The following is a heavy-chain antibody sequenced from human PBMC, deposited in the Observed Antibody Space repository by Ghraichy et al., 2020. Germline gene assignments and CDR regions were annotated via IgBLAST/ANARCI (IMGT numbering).Heavy chain of an antibody. CDR2: IYDSGTA. CDR3: ARDARYSSGYYSWSWFDP. J-gene: IGHJ5*02. D-gene: IGHD6-19*01. V-gene: IGHV4-4*07. CDR1: GGSISGYY. Sequence: SETLSLTCTVSGGSISGYYWSWIRQSAGKGLEWIGRIYDSGTADYSPSLKSRVTMSVDTSKNQVSLKMTSLTAADTAVYFCARDARYSSGYYSWSWFDPWGQGTMVTVSS.